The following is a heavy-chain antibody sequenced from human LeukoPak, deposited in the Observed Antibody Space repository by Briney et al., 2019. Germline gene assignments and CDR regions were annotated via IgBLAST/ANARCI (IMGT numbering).Heavy chain of an antibody. D-gene: IGHD3-22*01. CDR1: GFTFSSYG. V-gene: IGHV3-23*01. J-gene: IGHJ3*02. CDR2: ISGSGGST. CDR3: AKDSSGYYLPFDI. Sequence: PGGTLRLSCAASGFTFSSYGMSWVRQAPGKGLEWVSAISGSGGSTYYADSVKGRFTISRDNSKNTLYLQMNSLRAEDTAVYYCAKDSSGYYLPFDIWGQGTMVTVSS.